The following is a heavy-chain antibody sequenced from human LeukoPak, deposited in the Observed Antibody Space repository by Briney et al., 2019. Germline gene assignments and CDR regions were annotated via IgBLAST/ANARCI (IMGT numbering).Heavy chain of an antibody. CDR3: AKDRYGDYVIGWGLFDY. CDR2: ISGSGGST. V-gene: IGHV3-23*01. D-gene: IGHD4-17*01. Sequence: GGSLRPSCAASGFTFSSYAMSWVRQAPGKGLEWVSAISGSGGSTYYAASVKGRFTISRDNSKNTLYLQMNSLRAEDTAVYYCAKDRYGDYVIGWGLFDYWGQGTLVTVSS. CDR1: GFTFSSYA. J-gene: IGHJ4*02.